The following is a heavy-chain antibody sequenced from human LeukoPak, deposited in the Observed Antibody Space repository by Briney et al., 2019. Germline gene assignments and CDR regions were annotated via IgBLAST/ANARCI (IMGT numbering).Heavy chain of an antibody. V-gene: IGHV3-7*01. J-gene: IGHJ4*02. CDR1: GFTFSSYW. CDR3: ARLRWLVEGGFFDY. Sequence: GRSLRLSFAASGFTFSSYWMTWVRQAPGKGLEWVANIKQDGSEKYYVDSVKGRFTISRDNAKNSLYLQMNSLKAEDTAVYYCARLRWLVEGGFFDYWGQGTLVTVSS. CDR2: IKQDGSEK. D-gene: IGHD6-19*01.